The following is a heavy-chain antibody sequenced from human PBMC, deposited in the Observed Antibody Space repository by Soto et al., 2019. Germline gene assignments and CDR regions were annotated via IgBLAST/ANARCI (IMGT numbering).Heavy chain of an antibody. J-gene: IGHJ6*02. CDR3: ARILGHHAYGMDV. Sequence: SVPALVNPTQTLTLTCTFSGFSLSTSGMCVSWIRQPPGKALEWLALIDWDEDKYYSTSLKTRLTISKDTSKNQVVLTMTNMDPVDTATYYCARILGHHAYGMDVWGQGTTVTVSS. V-gene: IGHV2-70*01. CDR2: IDWDEDK. CDR1: GFSLSTSGMC.